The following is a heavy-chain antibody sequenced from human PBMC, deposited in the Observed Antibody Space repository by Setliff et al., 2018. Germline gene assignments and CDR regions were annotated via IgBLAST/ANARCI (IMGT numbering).Heavy chain of an antibody. Sequence: PSETLSLTCTVYGGSFSDYYWGWIRQPPGKGLEWIAEINHSGSTNYNPSLKSRVTISVDTSKNQFSLKMTSVTAADTAIYYCARGSTGIYDPWGQGILVTVSS. V-gene: IGHV4-34*01. CDR2: INHSGST. D-gene: IGHD1-1*01. CDR3: ARGSTGIYDP. J-gene: IGHJ5*02. CDR1: GGSFSDYY.